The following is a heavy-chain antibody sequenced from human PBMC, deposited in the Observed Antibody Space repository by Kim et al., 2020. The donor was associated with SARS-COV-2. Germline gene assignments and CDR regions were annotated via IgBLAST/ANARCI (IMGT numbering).Heavy chain of an antibody. J-gene: IGHJ6*02. CDR1: GYTFTKYY. D-gene: IGHD6-13*01. V-gene: IGHV1-46*01. CDR2: INPSAGGT. Sequence: ASVKVSCKASGYTFTKYYIHWVRQAPGQGLEWLGVINPSAGGTVYAQSFQGRVSMTRDTSTSIVYMELSSLRSEDTAMYYCARERPLIVAPGYPYDRGGLDVWGQGTTVTVSS. CDR3: ARERPLIVAPGYPYDRGGLDV.